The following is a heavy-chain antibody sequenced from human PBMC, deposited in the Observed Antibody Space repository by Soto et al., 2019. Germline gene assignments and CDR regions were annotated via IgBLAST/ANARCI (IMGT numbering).Heavy chain of an antibody. CDR3: ARGRREFYYYYGMDV. CDR1: GGSCSGYY. Sequence: PSETLSLTCAVYGGSCSGYYWSWIRQPPGKGLEWIGEINHSGSTNYNPSLKSRVTISVATSKNQFSLKLSSVTASDTAVYYGARGRREFYYYYGMDVWGQGTTVTVSS. D-gene: IGHD3-10*01. V-gene: IGHV4-34*01. J-gene: IGHJ6*02. CDR2: INHSGST.